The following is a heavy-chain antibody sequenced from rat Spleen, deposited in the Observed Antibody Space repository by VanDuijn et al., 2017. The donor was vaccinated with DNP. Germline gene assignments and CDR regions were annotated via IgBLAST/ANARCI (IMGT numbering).Heavy chain of an antibody. Sequence: QVQLKESGPGLVQPSQTLSLTCTVSGFSLTSYNVHWVRQPPGKGLEWMGRMRYNGDTSYNSALKSRLSISRDTSKNQVFFRMNSLQTDDTGTYDCARGGVYLPYFDDWGQGVMVTVSS. CDR3: ARGGVYLPYFDD. CDR2: MRYNGDT. D-gene: IGHD2-1*01. CDR1: GFSLTSYN. V-gene: IGHV2-63*01. J-gene: IGHJ2*01.